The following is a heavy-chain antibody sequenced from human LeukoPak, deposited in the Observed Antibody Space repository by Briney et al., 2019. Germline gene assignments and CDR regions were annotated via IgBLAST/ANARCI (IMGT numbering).Heavy chain of an antibody. D-gene: IGHD3-10*01. CDR3: ARFEELVRGAFDI. CDR1: GGSISSGGYY. V-gene: IGHV4-31*03. J-gene: IGHJ3*02. CDR2: IYYSGST. Sequence: SETLSLTCTVSGGSISSGGYYWSWIRQDPGKGLEWIGYIYYSGSTYYNPSLKSRVTISVDTSKNQFSLKLNSVTAADTAVYYCARFEELVRGAFDIWGQGTMVTVSS.